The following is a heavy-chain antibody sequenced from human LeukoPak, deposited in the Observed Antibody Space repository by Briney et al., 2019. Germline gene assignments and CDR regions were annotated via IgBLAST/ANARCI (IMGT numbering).Heavy chain of an antibody. J-gene: IGHJ4*02. Sequence: SETLSLTCAVYGGSFSGYYWSRIRQPPGKALEWIGEINHSGSTNYNPSLKSRVTISVDTSKNQFSLKLSSVTAADTAVYYCARAAMVRGVTDYWGQGTLVTVSS. V-gene: IGHV4-34*01. D-gene: IGHD3-10*01. CDR1: GGSFSGYY. CDR3: ARAAMVRGVTDY. CDR2: INHSGST.